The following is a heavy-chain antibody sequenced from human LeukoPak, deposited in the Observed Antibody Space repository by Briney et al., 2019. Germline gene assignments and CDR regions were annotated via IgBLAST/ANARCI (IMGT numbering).Heavy chain of an antibody. CDR3: ARGVENHFDS. D-gene: IGHD1-14*01. V-gene: IGHV3-9*01. CDR2: ISWNSGSI. Sequence: GGSLRLSCAASGFTFDDYAMHWVRQAPGKGLEWVSGISWNSGSIGYADSVKGRVILSRDNSKNSLSLQMFRLRDEDTALYYCARGVENHFDSWGQGTLVLVSS. CDR1: GFTFDDYA. J-gene: IGHJ4*02.